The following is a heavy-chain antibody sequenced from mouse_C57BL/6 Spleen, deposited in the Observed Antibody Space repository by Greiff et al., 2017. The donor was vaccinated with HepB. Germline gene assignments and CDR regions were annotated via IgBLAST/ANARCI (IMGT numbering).Heavy chain of an antibody. D-gene: IGHD6-2*01. CDR3: ARRGSLAMDY. V-gene: IGHV1-4*01. Sequence: VQLQESGAELARPGASVKMSCKASGYTFTSYTMHWVKQRPGQGLEWIGYINPSSGYTKYNQKFKDKATLTADKSSSTAYMQLSSLTSEDSAVYYCARRGSLAMDYWGQGTSVTVSS. CDR1: GYTFTSYT. J-gene: IGHJ4*01. CDR2: INPSSGYT.